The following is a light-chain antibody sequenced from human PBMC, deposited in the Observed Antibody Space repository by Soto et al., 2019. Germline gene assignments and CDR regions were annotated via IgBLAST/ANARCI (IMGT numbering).Light chain of an antibody. CDR1: QSIFSCPNNRNY. V-gene: IGKV4-1*01. CDR3: QQYYTSPPT. Sequence: TPSPYFLFVSLSERAPLHWKSSQSIFSCPNNRNYLAWYQQKPGQPPKLLIYWASTREFGVPARFSGSGSGTDFTLTISSLQAEDVAVYFCQQYYTSPPTFGQGTKVDIK. J-gene: IGKJ1*01. CDR2: WAS.